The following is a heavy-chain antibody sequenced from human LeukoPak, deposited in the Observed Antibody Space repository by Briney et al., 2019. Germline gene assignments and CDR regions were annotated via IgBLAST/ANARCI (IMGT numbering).Heavy chain of an antibody. V-gene: IGHV3-21*01. Sequence: GGSLRLSCAASGFTFSSYSMNWVRQAPGKGLEWVSSISSSSSYIYYADSVKGRFTISRDNAKNSLYLQMNSLRAEDTAVYYCARENGGSPYLYFDYWGQGTLVTVSS. J-gene: IGHJ4*02. CDR1: GFTFSSYS. D-gene: IGHD1-26*01. CDR2: ISSSSSYI. CDR3: ARENGGSPYLYFDY.